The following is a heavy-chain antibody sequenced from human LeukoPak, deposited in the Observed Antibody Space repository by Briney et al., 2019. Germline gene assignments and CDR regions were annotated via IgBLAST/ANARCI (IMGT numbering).Heavy chain of an antibody. CDR3: AKVAKYYYGSETYFFFEN. V-gene: IGHV4-4*07. J-gene: IGHJ4*02. Sequence: SETLSLTCTVSDTSINTYYWSWIRQPAGKGLEWIGHIYATGTTNYNPSLKSRVTMSIDTSKNQFSLNLRSVTAANTAVYFCAKVAKYYYGSETYFFFENRGQGTLVTVSS. D-gene: IGHD3-10*01. CDR1: DTSINTYY. CDR2: IYATGTT.